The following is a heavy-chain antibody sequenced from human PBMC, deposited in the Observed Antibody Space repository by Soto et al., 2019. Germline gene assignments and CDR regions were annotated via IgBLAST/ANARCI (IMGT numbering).Heavy chain of an antibody. J-gene: IGHJ5*02. V-gene: IGHV4-34*01. D-gene: IGHD2-2*01. CDR2: INHSGST. CDR3: ARGPYQLLLVALGWFDP. Sequence: SETLSLTCAVYCGSFSGYYWSWIRQPPGKGLEWIGEINHSGSTNYNPSLKSRVTISVDTSKNQFSLKLSSVTAADTAVYYCARGPYQLLLVALGWFDPWGQGTLVTVSS. CDR1: CGSFSGYY.